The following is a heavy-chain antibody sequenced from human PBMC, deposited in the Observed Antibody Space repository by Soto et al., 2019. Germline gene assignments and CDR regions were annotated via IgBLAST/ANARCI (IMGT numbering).Heavy chain of an antibody. CDR1: GFTFDDYA. Sequence: ESGGGLVQPGRSLRLSCAASGFTFDDYAMHWVRQVPGKGLEWVSGINRNSGSIGYGDSLKGRFAISRDNAKNSLHLQMNSLSAEDTAFYYCVKDESINWYSGHFRHWGQGTLVTVSS. V-gene: IGHV3-9*01. CDR3: VKDESINWYSGHFRH. J-gene: IGHJ1*01. CDR2: INRNSGSI. D-gene: IGHD6-13*01.